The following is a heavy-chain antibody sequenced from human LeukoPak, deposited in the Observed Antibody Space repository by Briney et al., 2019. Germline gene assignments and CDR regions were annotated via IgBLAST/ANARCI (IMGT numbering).Heavy chain of an antibody. J-gene: IGHJ4*02. Sequence: GGSLRLSCAASGFTFSRYWMTWVRQAPGKGLEWVANIKEDGSENSHVESVKGRFTISRDNAKNSLYLQLNSLRAEDTAVYFCARQRYSDYWGQGTLVTVSS. V-gene: IGHV3-7*01. CDR2: IKEDGSEN. D-gene: IGHD1-1*01. CDR1: GFTFSRYW. CDR3: ARQRYSDY.